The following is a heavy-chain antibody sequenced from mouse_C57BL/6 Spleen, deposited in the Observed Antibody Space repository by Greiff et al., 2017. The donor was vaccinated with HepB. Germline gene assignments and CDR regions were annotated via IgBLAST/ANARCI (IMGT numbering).Heavy chain of an antibody. CDR1: GYTFTDYY. CDR2: IYPGSGNT. CDR3: AREGLRRRDYYAMDY. J-gene: IGHJ4*01. V-gene: IGHV1-76*01. D-gene: IGHD2-4*01. Sequence: VQLKESGAELVRPGASVKLSCKASGYTFTDYYINWVKQRPGQGLEWIARIYPGSGNTYYNEKFKGKATLTAEKSSSTAYMQLSSLTSEDSAVYFCAREGLRRRDYYAMDYWGQGTSVTVSS.